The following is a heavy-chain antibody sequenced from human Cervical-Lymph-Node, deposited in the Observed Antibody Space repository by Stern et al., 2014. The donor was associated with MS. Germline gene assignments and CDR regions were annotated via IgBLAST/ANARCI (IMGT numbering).Heavy chain of an antibody. J-gene: IGHJ4*02. CDR2: INPNGGAT. V-gene: IGHV1-2*06. CDR1: GYTFTAYY. Sequence: QLVQSGAEVKKPGASVKVSCKASGYTFTAYYMHWVRQAPGQGLEWMGRINPNGGATYYAQKFQGRVTMTRDTSISTAYMDLSRLISDDTAIYYCAREGRPRPGLGVHWGQGTLVTVSS. D-gene: IGHD6-19*01. CDR3: AREGRPRPGLGVH.